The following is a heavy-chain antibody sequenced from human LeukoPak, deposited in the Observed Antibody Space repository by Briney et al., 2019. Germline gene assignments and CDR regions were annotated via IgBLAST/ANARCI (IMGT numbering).Heavy chain of an antibody. J-gene: IGHJ3*02. CDR1: GFTFSSYS. V-gene: IGHV3-21*01. CDR2: ISSSSSYI. D-gene: IGHD5-24*01. Sequence: GGSLRLSCAASGFTFSSYSMNWVRQAPGKGLEWVSSISSSSSYIYYADSVKGRFTISRDNAKNSLYLQMNSLRAEDTAVYYCARVRYPDGYNLGDYAFDIWGQGTMVTVSS. CDR3: ARVRYPDGYNLGDYAFDI.